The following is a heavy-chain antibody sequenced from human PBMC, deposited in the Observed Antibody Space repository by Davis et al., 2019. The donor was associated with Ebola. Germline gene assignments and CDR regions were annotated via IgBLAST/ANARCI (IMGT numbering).Heavy chain of an antibody. J-gene: IGHJ3*02. CDR1: GFTFSSYA. D-gene: IGHD3-22*01. CDR2: ISGSGGST. V-gene: IGHV3-23*01. Sequence: GESLKISCAASGFTFSSYAMSWVRQAPGKGLEWVSAISGSGGSTYYADSVKGRFTISRDNSKNTLYLQMNSLRAEDTAVYYCAKDSASITMIVVVINDAFDIWGQGTMVTVSS. CDR3: AKDSASITMIVVVINDAFDI.